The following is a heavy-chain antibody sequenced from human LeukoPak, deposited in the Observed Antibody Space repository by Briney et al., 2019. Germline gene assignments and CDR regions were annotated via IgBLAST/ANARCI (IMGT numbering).Heavy chain of an antibody. CDR3: ARGGPLLWFGELLNYYGMDV. CDR1: GFTFSSYS. CDR2: ISSSSSYI. Sequence: GGSLRLSCAASGFTFSSYSMNWVRQAPGKGLDWVSSISSSSSYIYYADSVKGRFTISRDNAKNSLYLQMNSLRAEDTAVYYCARGGPLLWFGELLNYYGMDVWGQGTTVTVSS. D-gene: IGHD3-10*01. J-gene: IGHJ6*02. V-gene: IGHV3-21*01.